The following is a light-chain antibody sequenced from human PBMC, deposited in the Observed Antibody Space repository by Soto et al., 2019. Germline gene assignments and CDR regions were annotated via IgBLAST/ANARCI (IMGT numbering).Light chain of an antibody. V-gene: IGKV3-15*01. J-gene: IGKJ5*01. CDR1: QSVRNN. CDR2: GAS. Sequence: EVMITHSPPIMSLPPLKRATLSCRASQSVRNNLAWYQQKPGQAPSLLIYGASTRATGIPARFSGSGSGTEFTLTISSLQYEDFAVYFCHQYNNWPRTFGQGTRLETK. CDR3: HQYNNWPRT.